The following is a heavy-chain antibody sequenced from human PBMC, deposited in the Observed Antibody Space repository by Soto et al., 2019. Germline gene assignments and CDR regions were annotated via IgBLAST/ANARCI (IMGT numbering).Heavy chain of an antibody. Sequence: PGGSLRLSCASSGFTFISYAMSLVRQAPGKGLEWVSGISGSGGSTYHADSVKGRFSISRDNSKNMVYLQMNSLRAEDTAIYYCAKDLSGSSLRPCYFDYWGQGTLVTVSS. V-gene: IGHV3-23*01. J-gene: IGHJ4*02. D-gene: IGHD1-26*01. CDR3: AKDLSGSSLRPCYFDY. CDR2: ISGSGGST. CDR1: GFTFISYA.